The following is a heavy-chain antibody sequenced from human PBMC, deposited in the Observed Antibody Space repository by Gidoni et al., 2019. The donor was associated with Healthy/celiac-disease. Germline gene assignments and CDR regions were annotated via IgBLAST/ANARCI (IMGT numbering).Heavy chain of an antibody. D-gene: IGHD6-13*01. Sequence: LEWVSAISGSGGSTYYADSVKGRFTISRDNSKNTLYLQMNSLRAEDMAVYYCATRIAAAGTEYWGQGTLVTVSS. CDR2: ISGSGGST. CDR3: ATRIAAAGTEY. V-gene: IGHV3-23*01. J-gene: IGHJ4*02.